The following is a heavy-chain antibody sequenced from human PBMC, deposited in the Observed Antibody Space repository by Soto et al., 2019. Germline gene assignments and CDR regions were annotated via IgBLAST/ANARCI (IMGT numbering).Heavy chain of an antibody. Sequence: PGGSLRLSCAASGFTFSSYAMSWVRQAPGKGLEWVSAISGSGGSTYYADSVKGRFTISRDNAENTLYLQMNSLKTEDTAVYYCAREGPYYDFWSGHANAFDIWGQGTMVNVSS. D-gene: IGHD3-3*01. V-gene: IGHV3-23*01. CDR2: ISGSGGST. J-gene: IGHJ3*02. CDR3: AREGPYYDFWSGHANAFDI. CDR1: GFTFSSYA.